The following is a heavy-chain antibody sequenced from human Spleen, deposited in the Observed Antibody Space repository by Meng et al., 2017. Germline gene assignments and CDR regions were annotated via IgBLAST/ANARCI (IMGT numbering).Heavy chain of an antibody. CDR3: ARLGGVYSSPWYGDY. Sequence: GSLRLSCTVSGGSIRSSSSYWGWIRQPPGKGLEWTGSIYYSGRTYYNPSLKRRITLSIDTSKNHFSRNLNSVTVADTAVYYCARLGGVYSSPWYGDYWGQGTLVTVSS. J-gene: IGHJ4*02. CDR2: IYYSGRT. D-gene: IGHD6-19*01. V-gene: IGHV4-39*07. CDR1: GGSIRSSSSY.